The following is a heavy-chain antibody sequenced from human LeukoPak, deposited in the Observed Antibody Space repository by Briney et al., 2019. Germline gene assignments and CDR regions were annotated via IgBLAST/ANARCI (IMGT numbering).Heavy chain of an antibody. CDR2: IGTAGDT. Sequence: GGSLRLSCAASGFTFSSYDMHWVRQATGKGLEWVSAIGTAGDTYYPGSVKGRFTISRENAKNSLYLQMNSLRAGDTAVYYCARASGGDYGSPDAFDIWGQGTMVTVSS. CDR1: GFTFSSYD. V-gene: IGHV3-13*01. J-gene: IGHJ3*02. CDR3: ARASGGDYGSPDAFDI. D-gene: IGHD4-17*01.